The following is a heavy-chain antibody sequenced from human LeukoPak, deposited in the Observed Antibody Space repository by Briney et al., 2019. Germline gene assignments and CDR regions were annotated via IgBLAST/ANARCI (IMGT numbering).Heavy chain of an antibody. V-gene: IGHV1-2*02. CDR1: GYTFTGYY. D-gene: IGHD2-2*01. CDR3: AREDLDIVVVPAALDP. Sequence: ASVKVSCKASGYTFTGYYMHWVRQAPGQGLEWMGWINPNSGGTNYAQKFQGRVTMTRDTSISTAYMELSRLRSDDTAVYYCAREDLDIVVVPAALDPWGQGTLVTVSS. CDR2: INPNSGGT. J-gene: IGHJ5*02.